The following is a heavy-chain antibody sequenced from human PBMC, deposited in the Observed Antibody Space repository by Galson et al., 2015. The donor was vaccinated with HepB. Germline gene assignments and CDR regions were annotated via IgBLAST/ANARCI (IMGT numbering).Heavy chain of an antibody. CDR1: GFPFGYYG. CDR2: ISSTSGTI. V-gene: IGHV3-48*02. D-gene: IGHD3-10*01. Sequence: SLRLSCAPSGFPFGYYGMNWVRQAPGKGLEWISYISSTSGTIYYADSAKGRSTISRDNAQNSLYLQMNSLRDEDTAVYYCARVYFGSGSSSAYWYFDPWGRGALVTVSS. CDR3: ARVYFGSGSSSAYWYFDP. J-gene: IGHJ2*01.